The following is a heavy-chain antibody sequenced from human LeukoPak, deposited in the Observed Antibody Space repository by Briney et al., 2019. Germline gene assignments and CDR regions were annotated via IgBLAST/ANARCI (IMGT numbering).Heavy chain of an antibody. D-gene: IGHD3-10*01. CDR2: MNPNSGNT. CDR1: GYTFTSYD. J-gene: IGHJ4*02. Sequence: ASVKVSCKASGYTFTSYDINWVRQATGQGLEWMGWMNPNSGNTGYAQKFQGRVTMTRNTSISTAYMELSSLRSEDTAVYYCARAKKITMVRGMFFVYWGQRTLVTVSS. V-gene: IGHV1-8*01. CDR3: ARAKKITMVRGMFFVY.